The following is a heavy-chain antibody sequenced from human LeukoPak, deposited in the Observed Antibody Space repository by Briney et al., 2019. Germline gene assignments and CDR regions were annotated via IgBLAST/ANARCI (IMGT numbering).Heavy chain of an antibody. V-gene: IGHV3-30*01. CDR2: ISYDGSNK. CDR1: GFTFSSYA. Sequence: GRSLRLSCAASGFTFSSYAMHWVRQAPGKGLEWVAVISYDGSNKYYADSVKGRFTISRDNSKNTLYLQMNSLRAEDTAVYYCARDLYSSSSDAFDIWGQGTMVTVSS. D-gene: IGHD6-6*01. CDR3: ARDLYSSSSDAFDI. J-gene: IGHJ3*02.